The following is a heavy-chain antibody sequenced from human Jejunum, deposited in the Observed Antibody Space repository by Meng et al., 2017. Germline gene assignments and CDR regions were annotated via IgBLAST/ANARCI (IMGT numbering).Heavy chain of an antibody. CDR3: ARDLTYGFLE. D-gene: IGHD3-3*01. CDR2: INTNTGNP. J-gene: IGHJ4*02. V-gene: IGHV7-4-1*02. CDR1: GYTFTSQA. Sequence: QGQVVQSGSEFEKPGAPVKVSCKASGYTFTSQAMNWVRQAPGQGLEWMGWINTNTGNPRYAQGFTGRFVFSLDTSVSTAYLQITSLKAEDTAVYYCARDLTYGFLEWGQGTLVTVSS.